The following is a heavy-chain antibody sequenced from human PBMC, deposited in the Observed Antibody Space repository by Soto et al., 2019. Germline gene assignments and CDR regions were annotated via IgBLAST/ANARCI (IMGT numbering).Heavy chain of an antibody. V-gene: IGHV3-7*05. CDR3: ATHHDYYDSSGYSPD. D-gene: IGHD3-22*01. CDR2: IKQDGSEK. CDR1: GFTFSSYW. Sequence: EVQLVESGGGLVLPGGSLRLSCAASGFTFSSYWMSWVRQAPGKGLEWVANIKQDGSEKYYVDSVKGRFTISRDNAKNSLYLQMNSLRAEDTAVYYCATHHDYYDSSGYSPDWGQGTLVTVSS. J-gene: IGHJ4*02.